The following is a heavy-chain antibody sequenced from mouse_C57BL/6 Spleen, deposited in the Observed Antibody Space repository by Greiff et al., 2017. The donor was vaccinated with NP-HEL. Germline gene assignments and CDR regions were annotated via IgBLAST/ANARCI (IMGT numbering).Heavy chain of an antibody. Sequence: QVQLQQPGTELVKPGASVKLSCKASGYTFTSSWMHWVKQRPGQGLEWIGHINPSNGGTNYNEKFKSKATLTVDKSSSTAYMQRSSLTSEDSVVYYCARKRLRDHGAMDYGGQGTSVTVAS. J-gene: IGHJ4*01. D-gene: IGHD3-2*02. V-gene: IGHV1-53*01. CDR2: INPSNGGT. CDR1: GYTFTSSW. CDR3: ARKRLRDHGAMDY.